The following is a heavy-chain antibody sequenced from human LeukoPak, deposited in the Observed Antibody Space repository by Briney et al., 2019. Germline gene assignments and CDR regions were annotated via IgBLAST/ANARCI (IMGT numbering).Heavy chain of an antibody. J-gene: IGHJ5*02. V-gene: IGHV4-31*03. D-gene: IGHD6-13*01. CDR2: IYYSGST. CDR3: ARAIAAAGNNFDP. CDR1: GVSISSGGYY. Sequence: SETLSLTCTVSGVSISSGGYYWSWIRQHPGKGLEWIGYIYYSGSTYYNPSLKSRVTISVDTSKNQFSLKLSSVTAADTAVYYCARAIAAAGNNFDPWGQGTLVTVSS.